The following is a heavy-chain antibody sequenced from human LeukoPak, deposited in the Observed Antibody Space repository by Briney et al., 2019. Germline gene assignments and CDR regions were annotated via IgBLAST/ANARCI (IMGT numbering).Heavy chain of an antibody. CDR3: GRVFYSSNWNLFDP. J-gene: IGHJ5*02. CDR2: IYYSGSGST. CDR1: GGSISPYY. Sequence: PSETLSLTCTVSGGSISPYYWSWIRQPPGKGLEWIGYIYYSGSGSTNYNPSLNSRVTISVDTSKNQFSLKLTSVTAADTAVYYCGRVFYSSNWNLFDPWGQGTLVTVSS. D-gene: IGHD6-13*01. V-gene: IGHV4-59*01.